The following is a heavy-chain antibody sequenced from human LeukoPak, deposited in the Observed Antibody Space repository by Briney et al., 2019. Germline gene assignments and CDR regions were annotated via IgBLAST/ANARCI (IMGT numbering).Heavy chain of an antibody. J-gene: IGHJ4*02. V-gene: IGHV3-23*01. Sequence: PGGSLRLSCAASGFTFSSYAMSWVRQAPGKGLEWVSAISGSGGSTYYAASVKGRFTISRDNSKNTLYLQMSSLRAEDTAVYYCAKMSYDSSGFDYWGQGTLVTVSS. D-gene: IGHD3-22*01. CDR3: AKMSYDSSGFDY. CDR1: GFTFSSYA. CDR2: ISGSGGST.